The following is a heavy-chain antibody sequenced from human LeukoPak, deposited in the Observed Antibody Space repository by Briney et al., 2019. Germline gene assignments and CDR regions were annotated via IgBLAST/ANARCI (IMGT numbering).Heavy chain of an antibody. CDR3: AKDQGGRYYDILAGYYPENFFDY. CDR2: ISGTGGSA. D-gene: IGHD3-9*01. Sequence: GGSLRLSCSASGFTFTNYAMAWARQAPGKGLEWVSTISGTGGSAQYADSVKGRITFSRDNSKDTLYLQMNGLRAEDTAVYYCAKDQGGRYYDILAGYYPENFFDYWGQGTLVTVSS. CDR1: GFTFTNYA. V-gene: IGHV3-23*01. J-gene: IGHJ4*02.